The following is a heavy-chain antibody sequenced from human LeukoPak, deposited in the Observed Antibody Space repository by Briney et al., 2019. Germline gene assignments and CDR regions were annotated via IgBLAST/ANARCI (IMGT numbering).Heavy chain of an antibody. J-gene: IGHJ4*02. CDR2: IKQDGSDK. V-gene: IGHV3-7*01. Sequence: GGSLRLSCEVSGFTFSSYWMNWVRQAPGKGLEWVANIKQDGSDKYYVDSVKGRFTTSRDNAKNTLFLQMNSLRAEDTAVYYCTRDFDFSSAIWGQGTLVTVSS. CDR3: TRDFDFSSAI. CDR1: GFTFSSYW. D-gene: IGHD3-3*01.